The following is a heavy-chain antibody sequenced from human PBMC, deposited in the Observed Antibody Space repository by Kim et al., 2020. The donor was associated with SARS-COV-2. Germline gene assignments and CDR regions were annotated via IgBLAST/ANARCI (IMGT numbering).Heavy chain of an antibody. V-gene: IGHV3-73*01. J-gene: IGHJ4*02. D-gene: IGHD4-17*01. CDR3: TSTVNLYFFDY. CDR2: T. Sequence: TTYAASVKGRFTISRDDSKNTAYLQMYSLRTEDTAVYFCTSTVNLYFFDYWGQGTLVTVSS.